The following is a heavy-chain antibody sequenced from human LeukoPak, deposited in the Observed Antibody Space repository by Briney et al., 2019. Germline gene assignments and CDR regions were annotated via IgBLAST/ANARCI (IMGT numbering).Heavy chain of an antibody. D-gene: IGHD1-26*01. V-gene: IGHV4-59*01. CDR2: IYYSGST. CDR1: GGSISSYY. CDR3: ARDPYSGSYGSYYYYYMDV. Sequence: KPSETLSLTCTVSGGSISSYYWSWIRQPPGKGLEWIGYIYYSGSTNYNPSLKSRVTISVDTSKNQFSLKLSSVTAADTAVYFCARDPYSGSYGSYYYYYMDVWGKGTTVTVSS. J-gene: IGHJ6*03.